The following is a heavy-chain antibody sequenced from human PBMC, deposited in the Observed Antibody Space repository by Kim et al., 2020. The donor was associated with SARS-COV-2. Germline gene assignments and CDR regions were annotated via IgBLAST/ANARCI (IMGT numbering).Heavy chain of an antibody. V-gene: IGHV3-21*01. CDR3: ARVGNGDHWDY. Sequence: GGSLRLSCAASGFTFSSYSMNWVRQAPGKGLEWVSSISSSSSYIYYADSVKGRFTISRDNAKNSLYLQMNSLRAEDTAVYYCARVGNGDHWDYWGQGTLVTVSS. D-gene: IGHD4-17*01. J-gene: IGHJ4*02. CDR1: GFTFSSYS. CDR2: ISSSSSYI.